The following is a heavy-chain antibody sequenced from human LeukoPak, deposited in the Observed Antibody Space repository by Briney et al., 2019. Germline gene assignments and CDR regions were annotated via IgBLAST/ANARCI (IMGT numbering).Heavy chain of an antibody. V-gene: IGHV4-4*07. D-gene: IGHD3-22*01. CDR1: GAHISNYY. CDR2: LHASEST. Sequence: SETLSLTCTVSGAHISNYYWTWVRQSAAQGLEWIGRLHASESTIYSPSLKSRVTMSIDTSKDQLSLTLTSVTAADSAVYYCASLSSGAAFDVWGQGTVVTVSS. CDR3: ASLSSGAAFDV. J-gene: IGHJ3*01.